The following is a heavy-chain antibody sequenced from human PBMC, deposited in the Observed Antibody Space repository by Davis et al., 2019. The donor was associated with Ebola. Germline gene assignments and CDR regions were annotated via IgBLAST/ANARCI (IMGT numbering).Heavy chain of an antibody. Sequence: AASVKVSCKTSGNTINTHSIHWVRQAPGQRLEWMGWVSAVSGNTHHSQMFQGRLTIAWDSSATTAHMELSSLRSEDTAVYYCARSYGLASYFDLWGQGTLVTVSS. CDR1: GNTINTHS. J-gene: IGHJ4*02. CDR3: ARSYGLASYFDL. CDR2: VSAVSGNT. D-gene: IGHD3-16*01. V-gene: IGHV1-3*01.